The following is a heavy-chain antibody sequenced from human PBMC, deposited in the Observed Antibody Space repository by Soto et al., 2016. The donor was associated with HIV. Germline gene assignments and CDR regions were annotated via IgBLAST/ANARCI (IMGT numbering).Heavy chain of an antibody. D-gene: IGHD4-17*01. Sequence: EEQVMESGGGLVQPGESLRLSCAASGFLVNGYWMHWVRQVPGKGLVWVSRINGDGAYTTYADSVRGRFSISKDKAKNTVFLQMNSLRVEDTAVYYCARGPLYGDPHYFDVWGQGTLVTVSS. V-gene: IGHV3-74*01. CDR2: INGDGAYT. CDR3: ARGPLYGDPHYFDV. J-gene: IGHJ4*02. CDR1: GFLVNGYW.